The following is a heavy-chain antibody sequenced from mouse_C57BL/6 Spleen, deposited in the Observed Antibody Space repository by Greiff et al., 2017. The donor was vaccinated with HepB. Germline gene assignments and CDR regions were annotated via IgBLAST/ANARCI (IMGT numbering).Heavy chain of an antibody. D-gene: IGHD3-2*02. CDR3: AREPQTAQATGFAY. J-gene: IGHJ3*01. Sequence: QVQLQQSGAALARPGASVKMSCKASGYTFTSYTMHWVKQRTGKGLEWIGYINPSSGYTKYNQKFKDKATLTADKSSSTAYIELSSLTSDDSAVYYCAREPQTAQATGFAYWGQGTLVTVSA. V-gene: IGHV1-4*01. CDR1: GYTFTSYT. CDR2: INPSSGYT.